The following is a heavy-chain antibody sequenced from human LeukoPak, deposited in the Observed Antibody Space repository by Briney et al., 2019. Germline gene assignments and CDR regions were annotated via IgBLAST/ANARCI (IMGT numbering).Heavy chain of an antibody. Sequence: PSETLSLTCTVSGDSISSSSYYWGWIRQPPGKGLEWIGSIYYSGSTYYNPSLKSRVTISVDTSKNQFSLKLSSVTAADTAVYYCARRGTVTTERFDYWGQGTLVTVSS. CDR1: GDSISSSSYY. CDR2: IYYSGST. CDR3: ARRGTVTTERFDY. V-gene: IGHV4-39*01. J-gene: IGHJ4*02. D-gene: IGHD4-11*01.